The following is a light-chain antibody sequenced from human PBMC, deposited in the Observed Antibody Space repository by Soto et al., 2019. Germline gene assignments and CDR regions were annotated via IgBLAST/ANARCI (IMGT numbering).Light chain of an antibody. CDR3: LQYNNWVPT. V-gene: IGKV3-15*01. CDR1: QSVRIN. CDR2: GAS. Sequence: EIVMTQSPATLSVSPGERATLSCRASQSVRINLAWYQQKPGQAPRLLIYGASTRATGVPARFSGSASGTEFTLTISSLQSEDFAVYYCLQYNNWVPTFGQWTKVEIK. J-gene: IGKJ1*01.